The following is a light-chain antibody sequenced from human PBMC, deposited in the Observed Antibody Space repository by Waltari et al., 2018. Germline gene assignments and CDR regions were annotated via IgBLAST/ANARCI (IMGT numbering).Light chain of an antibody. Sequence: SYVVTQPPSVSVAPGETATITCGGDNIGTYSVHWYQQKAGQAPVLVIFYGRVRPPGIPDRFSGSNSGNTATLTISRVEAGDEARYYCHVWHPHVDPGVFGTGTEVTVL. CDR1: NIGTYS. CDR3: HVWHPHVDPGV. J-gene: IGLJ1*01. CDR2: YGR. V-gene: IGLV3-21*04.